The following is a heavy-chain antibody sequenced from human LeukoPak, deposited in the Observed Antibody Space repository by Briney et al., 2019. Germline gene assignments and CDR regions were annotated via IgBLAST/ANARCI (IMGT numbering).Heavy chain of an antibody. Sequence: SVKVSCKASGGTFSSYAISWVRQAPGQGLEWMGGIIPIFGTANYAQKFQGRVTITADESTSTAYMELSSLRSEDTAVYYCARTLAAAVYYYYYYMDVWGKGTTVTVSS. J-gene: IGHJ6*03. D-gene: IGHD6-13*01. V-gene: IGHV1-69*13. CDR1: GGTFSSYA. CDR2: IIPIFGTA. CDR3: ARTLAAAVYYYYYYMDV.